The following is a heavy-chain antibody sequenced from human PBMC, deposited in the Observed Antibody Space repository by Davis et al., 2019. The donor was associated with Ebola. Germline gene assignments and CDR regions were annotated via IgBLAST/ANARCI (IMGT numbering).Heavy chain of an antibody. CDR1: GFTFSGSA. V-gene: IGHV3-15*01. CDR2: IKSKTDGGTT. D-gene: IGHD1-26*01. Sequence: GESLKISCAASGFTFSGSAMHWVRQASGKGLEWDGRIKSKTDGGTTDYAAPVKGRFTISRDDSKNTLYLQMNSLKTEDTAVYYCTFGSYSHGWLRDYWGQGTLVTVSS. CDR3: TFGSYSHGWLRDY. J-gene: IGHJ4*02.